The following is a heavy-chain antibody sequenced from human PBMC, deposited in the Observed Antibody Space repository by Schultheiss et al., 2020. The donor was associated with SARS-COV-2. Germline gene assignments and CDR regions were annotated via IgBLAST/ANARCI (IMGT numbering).Heavy chain of an antibody. CDR2: IHHSGST. J-gene: IGHJ6*02. D-gene: IGHD3-10*01. Sequence: SETLSLTCTVSGGSIISHYWSWIRQSPGKGLEWIGYIHHSGSTNYNPSLRSRVTMSVGASKNHFSLKLTSVTAADTAVYYCARGDGDGMDVWGQGTTVTVSS. V-gene: IGHV4-59*11. CDR3: ARGDGDGMDV. CDR1: GGSIISHY.